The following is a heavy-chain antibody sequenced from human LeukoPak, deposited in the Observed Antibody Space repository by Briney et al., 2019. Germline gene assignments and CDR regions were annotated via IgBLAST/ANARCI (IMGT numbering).Heavy chain of an antibody. CDR2: ISSRGSTI. V-gene: IGHV3-11*01. CDR1: GFTFSDYD. Sequence: GGSLRLSCAASGFTFSDYDMSWIRQAPGKGLEWVSYISSRGSTIYYADSVKGRFTISRENAKNSVYLQMNSLRAEDTAVYYCARDSNCGGYCYSLDYWGQGTQVTVSS. CDR3: ARDSNCGGYCYSLDY. D-gene: IGHD2-21*02. J-gene: IGHJ4*02.